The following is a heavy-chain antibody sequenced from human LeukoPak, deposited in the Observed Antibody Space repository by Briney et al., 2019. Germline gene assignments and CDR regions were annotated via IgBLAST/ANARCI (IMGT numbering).Heavy chain of an antibody. Sequence: SETLSLTCAVSGDHITNYYWSWIRQPPGKGLEYIGYMYYTGDTSYNPSLKSRVTISLDTSKNQCSLTLSSVTAADTAVYYCARTARIPDCWGQGVLVTGSA. V-gene: IGHV4-59*08. CDR1: GDHITNYY. D-gene: IGHD2-21*01. CDR2: MYYTGDT. J-gene: IGHJ4*02. CDR3: ARTARIPDC.